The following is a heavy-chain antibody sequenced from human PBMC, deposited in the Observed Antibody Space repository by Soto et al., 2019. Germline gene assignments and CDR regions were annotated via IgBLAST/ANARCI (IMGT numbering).Heavy chain of an antibody. CDR2: IHYSGTT. CDR3: ARDPRFGSSSSNGDY. D-gene: IGHD6-6*01. CDR1: GDSISSGDYY. Sequence: QVQLQESGPGLVKPSQTLSLTCTVSGDSISSGDYYWSWIRQPPGKGLEWIGDIHYSGTTHYNPSLQSRATISVDTSRNQFSLKLRSVTAADTAVYYCARDPRFGSSSSNGDYWGQGILVTVSS. V-gene: IGHV4-30-4*01. J-gene: IGHJ4*02.